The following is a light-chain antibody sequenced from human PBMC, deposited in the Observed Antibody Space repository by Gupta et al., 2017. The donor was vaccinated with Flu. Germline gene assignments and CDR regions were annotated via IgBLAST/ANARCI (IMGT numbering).Light chain of an antibody. CDR2: RAS. J-gene: IGKJ3*01. Sequence: IQMTQSPSTLSASVGDRVTITRRASQSISNWLAWYQQKPGKAPNLLIYRASTLESGVPSRFSASGSGTEFTLTITSLQPDDSATYYCQQDNLSAFTFGHGTKVEI. CDR3: QQDNLSAFT. V-gene: IGKV1-5*03. CDR1: QSISNW.